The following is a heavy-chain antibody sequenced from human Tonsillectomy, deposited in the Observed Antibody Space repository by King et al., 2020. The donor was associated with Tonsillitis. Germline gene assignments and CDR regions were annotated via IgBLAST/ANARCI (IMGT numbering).Heavy chain of an antibody. CDR1: EDNISSYA. V-gene: IGHV1-69*01. Sequence: EDNISSYAISWVRQAPGQGLEWMGGIIPIFGTANYAQTFQGRVTITADESTSTAYMELSSLRSEDTAVYYCSRGGNMAYSRSWFGENWRQGTLVTVSS. D-gene: IGHD6-13*01. CDR3: SRGGNMAYSRSWFGEN. CDR2: IIPIFGTA. J-gene: IGHJ4*02.